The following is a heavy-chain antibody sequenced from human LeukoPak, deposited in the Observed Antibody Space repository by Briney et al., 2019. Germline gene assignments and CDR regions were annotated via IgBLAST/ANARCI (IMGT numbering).Heavy chain of an antibody. J-gene: IGHJ4*02. CDR1: GYTFTSYY. D-gene: IGHD3-16*01. V-gene: IGHV1-46*01. CDR3: ARVPSSPGESWVYYFDY. Sequence: ASVKVSCKASGYTFTSYYMHWVRQAPGQGPEWMGIINPSGGSTSYAQKFQGRVTMTRDTSTSTVYMELSSLRSEDTAVYYCARVPSSPGESWVYYFDYWGQGTLVTVSS. CDR2: INPSGGST.